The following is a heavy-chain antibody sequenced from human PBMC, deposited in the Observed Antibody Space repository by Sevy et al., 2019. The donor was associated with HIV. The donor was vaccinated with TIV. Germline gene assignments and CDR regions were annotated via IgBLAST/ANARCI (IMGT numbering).Heavy chain of an antibody. CDR3: TRDKQGEQWLVSAFDI. D-gene: IGHD6-19*01. Sequence: GGSLRLSCTASGFTFGDYAMSWFRQAPGKGLEWVGFIRSKAYGGTTEYAASVKGRFTISRDDSKSIAYLQMNSLKTEDTAVYYCTRDKQGEQWLVSAFDIWGQGTMVTVSS. J-gene: IGHJ3*02. V-gene: IGHV3-49*03. CDR1: GFTFGDYA. CDR2: IRSKAYGGTT.